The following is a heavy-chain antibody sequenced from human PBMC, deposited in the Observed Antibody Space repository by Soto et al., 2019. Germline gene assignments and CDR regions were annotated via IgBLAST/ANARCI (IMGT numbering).Heavy chain of an antibody. CDR2: IYYSGST. CDR3: ARGVYGDYRFDL. CDR1: GGSVTSPGYY. J-gene: IGHJ4*02. Sequence: QVQLQESGPGLVKPSETLSLTCTVSGGSVTSPGYYWSWVRQSPGKGLEYIGHIYYSGSTNYNPSLKSRVTISVDTSNTQFSLKLSSVTAADTAVYYCARGVYGDYRFDLWGQGTLVTVSS. D-gene: IGHD4-17*01. V-gene: IGHV4-61*08.